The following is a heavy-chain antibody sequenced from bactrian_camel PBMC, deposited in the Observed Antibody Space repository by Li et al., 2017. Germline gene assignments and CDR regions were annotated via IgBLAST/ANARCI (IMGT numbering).Heavy chain of an antibody. D-gene: IGHD2*01. J-gene: IGHJ6*01. CDR3: AARGPYCYTKLSVRDFTY. Sequence: HVQLVESGGGSVQAGGSLRLSCTASGYTDSSGNCMGWFRQAPGSEREGVAGIDTTGSTTYADSMKDRFTTSKDNAKNTLYLEMNSLKPEDTAMYYCAARGPYCYTKLSVRDFTYWGQGTQVTVS. V-gene: IGHV3S26*01. CDR1: GYTDSSGNC. CDR2: IDTTGST.